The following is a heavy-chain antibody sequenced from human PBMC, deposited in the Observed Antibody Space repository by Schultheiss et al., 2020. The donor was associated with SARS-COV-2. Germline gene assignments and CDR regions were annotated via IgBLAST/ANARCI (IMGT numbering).Heavy chain of an antibody. CDR2: ISYDGSNK. Sequence: GGSLRLSCAASGFTFSSYGMHWVRQAPGKGLEWVAVISYDGSNKYYADSVKGRFTISRDNSKNTLYLQMSSLRSEDTAVYYCARDEAVATRRDYYGMDVWGQGTTVTVSS. CDR1: GFTFSSYG. D-gene: IGHD5-12*01. CDR3: ARDEAVATRRDYYGMDV. J-gene: IGHJ6*02. V-gene: IGHV3-30*03.